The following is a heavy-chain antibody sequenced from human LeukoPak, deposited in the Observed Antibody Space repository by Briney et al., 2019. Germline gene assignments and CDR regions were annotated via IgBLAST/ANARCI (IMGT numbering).Heavy chain of an antibody. CDR2: ISGSGDRT. CDR3: AKEVGVGHMDV. V-gene: IGHV3-23*01. D-gene: IGHD2-15*01. J-gene: IGHJ6*03. CDR1: GFTFSSYW. Sequence: GGSLRLSCAASGFTFSSYWMSWVRQAPGKGLEWVSAISGSGDRTYYADSVKGRFTISRDNSKKILYLQMNSLRAEDTAVYYCAKEVGVGHMDVWGKGTTVTVSS.